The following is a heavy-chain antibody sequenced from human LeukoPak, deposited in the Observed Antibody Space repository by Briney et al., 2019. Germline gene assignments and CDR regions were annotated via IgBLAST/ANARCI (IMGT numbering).Heavy chain of an antibody. CDR3: ASGLNSRSTSC. J-gene: IGHJ4*02. D-gene: IGHD6-13*01. V-gene: IGHV3-21*04. CDR2: ISSSSSYI. Sequence: GGSLRLSCAASGFTFSSCSMNWVRQAPGKGLEWVSSISSSSSYIYYADSVKGRFTISRDNAKNSLYLQMNSLRAEDTAVYYCASGLNSRSTSCWGQGTRVTVSS. CDR1: GFTFSSCS.